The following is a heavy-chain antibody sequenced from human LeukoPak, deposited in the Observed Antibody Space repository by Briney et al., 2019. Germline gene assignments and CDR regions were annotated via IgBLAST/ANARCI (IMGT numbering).Heavy chain of an antibody. Sequence: PSETLSLTWSVSGGSISSDYWSWVRQSPGKGLEWIAYIHYSGRTAYNPSLTGRVAISMDTSKTQISLKLTFVTAADTAVYYCATLRGGSSAVFDNCGQGTLVTVSS. D-gene: IGHD2-2*01. CDR2: IHYSGRT. CDR1: GGSISSDY. V-gene: IGHV4-59*08. J-gene: IGHJ4*02. CDR3: ATLRGGSSAVFDN.